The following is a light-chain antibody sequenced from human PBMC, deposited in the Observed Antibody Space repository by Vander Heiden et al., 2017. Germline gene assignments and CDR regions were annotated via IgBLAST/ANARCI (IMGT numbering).Light chain of an antibody. CDR3: QQCDNLPLT. Sequence: DIQMTQSPSSLSASVGDRVTITCQASQDITKYLNWYQQKPGKAPELLIYDASNLQTGVPSRFSGSGSGTDFTFTISSLQPEDIATYFCQQCDNLPLTFGGGTKVEIK. CDR1: QDITKY. CDR2: DAS. V-gene: IGKV1-33*01. J-gene: IGKJ4*01.